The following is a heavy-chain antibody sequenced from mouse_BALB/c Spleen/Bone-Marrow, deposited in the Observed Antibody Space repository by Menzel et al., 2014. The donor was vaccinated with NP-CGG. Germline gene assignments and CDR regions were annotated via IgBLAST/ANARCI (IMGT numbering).Heavy chain of an antibody. Sequence: QVQLQQPGAELVKPGASVKLSCKASGYTFTSYWMHWVKQRPGQGLEWVGEIDPSDSYTNYNQKFKGKATLTVDKSSSTAYMQLSSLTSEDSAVYYCATARATSYAMYYWGQGTSVTVSS. D-gene: IGHD3-1*01. CDR2: IDPSDSYT. J-gene: IGHJ4*01. CDR3: ATARATSYAMYY. V-gene: IGHV1-69*02. CDR1: GYTFTSYW.